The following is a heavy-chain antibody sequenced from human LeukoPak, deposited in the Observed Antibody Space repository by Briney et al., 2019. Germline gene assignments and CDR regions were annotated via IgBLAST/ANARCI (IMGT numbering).Heavy chain of an antibody. Sequence: PSETLSLTCTVSGGSISSSSYYWGWIRQPPGKGLEWIGRIYTSGSTNYNPSLKSRVTMSVDTSKNQFSLKLSSVTAADTAVYYCAREVRFQYYYGSGSYFFDYWGQGTLVTVSS. CDR2: IYTSGST. CDR1: GGSISSSSYY. J-gene: IGHJ4*02. D-gene: IGHD3-10*01. V-gene: IGHV4-39*07. CDR3: AREVRFQYYYGSGSYFFDY.